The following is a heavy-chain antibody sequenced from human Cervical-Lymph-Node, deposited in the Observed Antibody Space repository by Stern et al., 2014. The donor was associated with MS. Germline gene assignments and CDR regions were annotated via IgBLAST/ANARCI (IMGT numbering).Heavy chain of an antibody. CDR1: GYTFTSHY. D-gene: IGHD3-10*01. V-gene: IGHV1-46*01. Sequence: VQLVESGAEVKKPGASVTVSCKASGYTFTSHYIHWVRQAPGQGLEWIGIFNPSSASTGSAPLFQGRLTMTWDTSTSTVNMHLSSLTSEDTAVYYCARGFVSTANWFDHWGQGTLVTVSS. J-gene: IGHJ5*02. CDR2: FNPSSAST. CDR3: ARGFVSTANWFDH.